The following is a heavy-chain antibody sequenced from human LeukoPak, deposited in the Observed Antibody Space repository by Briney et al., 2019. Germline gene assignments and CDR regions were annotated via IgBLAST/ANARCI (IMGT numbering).Heavy chain of an antibody. CDR2: IYTSGST. CDR1: GGSISSYY. Sequence: SETLSLTSTVSGGSISSYYWSWIRQPPGKGLEWIGYIYTSGSTNYNPSLKTRVTISVDTSKNQFSLKLSSVTAADTAVYYCARQQGYYGLYYFDYWGQGTLVTASS. V-gene: IGHV4-4*09. D-gene: IGHD3-10*01. J-gene: IGHJ4*02. CDR3: ARQQGYYGLYYFDY.